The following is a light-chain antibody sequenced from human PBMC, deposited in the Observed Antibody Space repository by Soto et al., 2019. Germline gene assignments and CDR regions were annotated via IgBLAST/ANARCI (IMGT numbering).Light chain of an antibody. CDR2: AAS. Sequence: DIQMTQSPASLSSSVGYRVTITVRASQTIATFLTWYQQRPGQAPRLLIYAASNLDNGVPSTFSGSGSETVFTLTISSLQPEDCATYFCQQTYRTPVTFGQGTKLEIK. CDR3: QQTYRTPVT. J-gene: IGKJ2*01. V-gene: IGKV1-39*01. CDR1: QTIATF.